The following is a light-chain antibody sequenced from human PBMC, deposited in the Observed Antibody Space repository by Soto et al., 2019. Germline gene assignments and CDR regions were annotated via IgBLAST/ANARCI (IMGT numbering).Light chain of an antibody. CDR2: NTS. CDR3: LLYYGGARV. Sequence: QAVVTQEPSLTVSPGRTVTLTCASSTGAVTSGYYPNWFQQKPGQAPRALIYNTSNKHSWTPARFSGSLLGGKAALTLSGVQPEDEAEYYCLLYYGGARVFGGGTQLTVL. CDR1: TGAVTSGYY. V-gene: IGLV7-43*01. J-gene: IGLJ3*02.